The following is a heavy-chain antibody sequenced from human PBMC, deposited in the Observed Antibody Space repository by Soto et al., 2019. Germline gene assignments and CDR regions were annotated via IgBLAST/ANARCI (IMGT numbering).Heavy chain of an antibody. CDR3: ARHGQKKYGFDV. V-gene: IGHV4-4*02. J-gene: IGHJ6*02. CDR1: GGSVDSVNW. CDR2: RHPTGST. Sequence: QVQLHESGPGLVKPSGTLSLTSAVSGGSVDSVNWYSWFRQPPGKGLEWIGERHPTGSTNYQPWQESRVSISMDQAGIQVSLKVTSVASADTPVYYTARHGQKKYGFDVWGQGTTVTVSS.